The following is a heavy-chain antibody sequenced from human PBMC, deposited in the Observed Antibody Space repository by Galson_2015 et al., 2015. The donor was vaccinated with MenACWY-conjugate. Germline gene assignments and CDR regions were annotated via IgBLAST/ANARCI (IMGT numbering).Heavy chain of an antibody. V-gene: IGHV1-18*01. J-gene: IGHJ4*02. CDR1: GYTFTSCG. D-gene: IGHD3-10*01. CDR3: ARTIGARGLTPGTYYFDY. CDR2: ISGCNGNT. Sequence: SVKVSCKASGYTFTSCGVSWVRQAPGQGLEWMGWISGCNGNTFYAENLQGRVTMTTDTSTSTAYMELKNLRPDDTAVYYCARTIGARGLTPGTYYFDYWGQGTLVTVSS.